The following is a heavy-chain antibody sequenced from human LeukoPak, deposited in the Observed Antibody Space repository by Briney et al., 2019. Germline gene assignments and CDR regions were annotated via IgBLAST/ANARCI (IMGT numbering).Heavy chain of an antibody. D-gene: IGHD6-6*01. CDR2: INPNSGGT. J-gene: IGHJ4*02. CDR3: ARDHSSSAPFHY. Sequence: GASVKVSCKASGFTFTGFYIHWVRQAPGQGLEWMGWINPNSGGTNYAQKFQGRVTMTRDTSISTAYMELSRLRSDDTAVYYCARDHSSSAPFHYWGQGTLVTVSS. CDR1: GFTFTGFY. V-gene: IGHV1-2*02.